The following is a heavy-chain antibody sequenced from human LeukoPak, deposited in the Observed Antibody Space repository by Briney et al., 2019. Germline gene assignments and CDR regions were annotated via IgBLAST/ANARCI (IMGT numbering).Heavy chain of an antibody. D-gene: IGHD4/OR15-4a*01. CDR1: GFSFRTYI. V-gene: IGHV3-23*01. CDR3: AKDASPYSNYAVRWFDS. CDR2: ISGDAITT. Sequence: GGSLRLSCTASGFSFRTYIMAWGRQVPGKGLEWISAISGDAITTYYAVPVKGRFTISRDNFRNTLSLQMDSLRADDSAVYYCAKDASPYSNYAVRWFDSWGQGTLVTVSS. J-gene: IGHJ5*01.